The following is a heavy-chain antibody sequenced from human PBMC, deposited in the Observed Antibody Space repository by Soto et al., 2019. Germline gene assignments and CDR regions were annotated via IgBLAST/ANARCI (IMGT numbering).Heavy chain of an antibody. CDR3: ARVPLGRPFDY. Sequence: ASVKVSCKASGYTFTSYAMHWMRQAPGQRREWMGWINAGNGNTKYSQKFQGRVTITSDTSATTACMKLSSLRSEALAGSSCARVPLGRPFDYRGQRTLVTVSS. J-gene: IGHJ4*02. CDR1: GYTFTSYA. D-gene: IGHD1-1*01. CDR2: INAGNGNT. V-gene: IGHV1-3*01.